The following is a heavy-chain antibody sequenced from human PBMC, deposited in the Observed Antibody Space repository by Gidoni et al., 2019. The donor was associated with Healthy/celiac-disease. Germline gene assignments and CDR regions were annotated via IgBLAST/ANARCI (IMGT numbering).Heavy chain of an antibody. Sequence: EVQLLESGGGLVQPGGSLRLSGAASGCTFSSYAMSWVRQAPGKGLEWVSAISGSGGSTYYADSVKGRFTISRDNSKNTLYLQMNSLRAEDTAVYYCARAPLPADAFDIWGQGTMVTVSS. CDR2: ISGSGGST. CDR1: GCTFSSYA. J-gene: IGHJ3*02. CDR3: ARAPLPADAFDI. V-gene: IGHV3-23*01.